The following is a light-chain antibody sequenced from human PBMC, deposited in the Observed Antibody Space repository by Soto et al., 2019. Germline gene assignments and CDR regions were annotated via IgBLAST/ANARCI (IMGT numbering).Light chain of an antibody. CDR3: QHYGNSPLT. J-gene: IGKJ5*01. CDR1: QSVSSSQ. V-gene: IGKV3-20*01. CDR2: VSS. Sequence: EIVLTQSPGTLSLSPGERATLSCRACQSVSSSQLSWYQQKPCQSPSLLVYVSSSXXTVXPERFSGSVSETDFTLSISRLEPEDFAVYYCQHYGNSPLTFGQGTRLEIK.